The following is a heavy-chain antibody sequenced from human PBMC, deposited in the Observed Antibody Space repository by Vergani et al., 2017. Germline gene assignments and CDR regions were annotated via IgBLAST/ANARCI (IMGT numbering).Heavy chain of an antibody. CDR2: INWNGGSA. CDR1: GFKFDDYG. D-gene: IGHD2-2*01. V-gene: IGHV3-20*04. J-gene: IGHJ6*02. Sequence: EVQVVESGGGVVRPGGSLRLSCAASGFKFDDYGMTWVRQRPGKGLECVAHINWNGGSAFYADSVKGRFTISRDQAKNSLYLQMNSLRAEDTALYYCGMYCSRTSCGTHPRVHNYGMDVWGQGTTVTVSS. CDR3: GMYCSRTSCGTHPRVHNYGMDV.